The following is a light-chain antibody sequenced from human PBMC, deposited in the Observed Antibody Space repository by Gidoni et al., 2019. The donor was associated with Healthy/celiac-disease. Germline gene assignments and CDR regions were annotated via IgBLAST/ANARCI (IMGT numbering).Light chain of an antibody. CDR1: SSNIGAGYD. J-gene: IGLJ1*01. V-gene: IGLV1-40*01. Sequence: QSVLTQPPSVSGAPGQRVTISCTGSSSNIGAGYDVHWYQQLPGTAPKLRIYANSNRPSGVPDRFSGSKSGTSASLAITGLQAEDEADYYCQSYDSRLSEVFGTGTKVTVL. CDR3: QSYDSRLSEV. CDR2: ANS.